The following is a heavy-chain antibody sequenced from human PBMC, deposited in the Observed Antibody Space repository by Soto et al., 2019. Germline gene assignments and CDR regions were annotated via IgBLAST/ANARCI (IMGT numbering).Heavy chain of an antibody. Sequence: GGSLRISCAASGFTFISYAMSWVRQAPGKGLEWVSAISGSGGSTYYADSVKGRFTISRDNSKNTLYLQMNSLRAEDTAVYYCAKDSSSRIRYYYYGMDVWGQGTTVTGSS. D-gene: IGHD6-6*01. CDR3: AKDSSSRIRYYYYGMDV. V-gene: IGHV3-23*01. CDR2: ISGSGGST. J-gene: IGHJ6*02. CDR1: GFTFISYA.